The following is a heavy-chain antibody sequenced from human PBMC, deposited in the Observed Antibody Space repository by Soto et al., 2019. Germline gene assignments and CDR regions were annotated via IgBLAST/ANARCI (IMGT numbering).Heavy chain of an antibody. J-gene: IGHJ4*02. CDR3: ARDSVYCGGDCSLFDY. CDR2: ISAYNGNT. V-gene: IGHV1-18*01. Sequence: ISCVSQTHRQGLEWMGWISAYNGNTNYAQNLQGRVTMTTDTSTSTAYMELRSLRSDDTAVYYCARDSVYCGGDCSLFDYLGQRTPVTVSS. D-gene: IGHD2-21*02.